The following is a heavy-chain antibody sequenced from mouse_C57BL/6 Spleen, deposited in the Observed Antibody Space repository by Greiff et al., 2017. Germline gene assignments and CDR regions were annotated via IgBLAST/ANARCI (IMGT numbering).Heavy chain of an antibody. D-gene: IGHD2-2*01. CDR3: ARWEVTTRYYAMDY. CDR2: IYPGSGST. J-gene: IGHJ4*01. CDR1: GYTFTSYW. V-gene: IGHV1-55*01. Sequence: QVQLQQSGAELVKPGASVKMSCKASGYTFTSYWITWVKQRPGQGLEWIGDIYPGSGSTNYNEKFKSKATLTVDTSSSTAYMQLSSLTSEDSAVYYCARWEVTTRYYAMDYWGQGTSVTVSS.